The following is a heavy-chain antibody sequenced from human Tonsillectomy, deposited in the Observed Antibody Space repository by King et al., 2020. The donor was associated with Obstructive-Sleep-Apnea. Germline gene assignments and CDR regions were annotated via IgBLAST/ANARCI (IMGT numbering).Heavy chain of an antibody. Sequence: QLQESGPGLVKPSETLSLTCTVSGGSISSYYWSWIRQPPGKGLEWIGYIYYSGSTNYNPSLKSRVTISVDTSKNQFSLKLSSVTAADTAVYYCARDTSYYYGSGRYLRDAFDIWGQGTMVTVSS. CDR3: ARDTSYYYGSGRYLRDAFDI. J-gene: IGHJ3*02. CDR1: GGSISSYY. D-gene: IGHD3-10*01. CDR2: IYYSGST. V-gene: IGHV4-59*01.